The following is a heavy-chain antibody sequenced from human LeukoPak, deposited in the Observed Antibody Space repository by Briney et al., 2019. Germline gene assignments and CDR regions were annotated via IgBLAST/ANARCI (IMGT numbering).Heavy chain of an antibody. J-gene: IGHJ4*02. D-gene: IGHD5-18*01. CDR2: ITGSGTT. CDR1: GFTFSSYA. V-gene: IGHV3-23*01. Sequence: SGGSLRLSCAASGFTFSSYAMHWVRQAPGKGLEWVSFITGSGTTYYADFVKGRFTISRDNAENTLYLQMNSLRAEDTAIYYCAKNGAYSYEDYFDYWGQGTLVTVSS. CDR3: AKNGAYSYEDYFDY.